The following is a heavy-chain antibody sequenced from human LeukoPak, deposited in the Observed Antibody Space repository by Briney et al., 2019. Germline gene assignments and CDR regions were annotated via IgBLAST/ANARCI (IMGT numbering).Heavy chain of an antibody. CDR3: ARDREMATSDDFDY. J-gene: IGHJ4*02. CDR1: GFTFSSYS. CDR2: ISSSSSYI. V-gene: IGHV3-21*01. D-gene: IGHD5-24*01. Sequence: GESLRLSCAASGFTFSSYSMNWVRQAPGKGLEWVSSISSSSSYIYYADSVKGRFTISRDNAKNSLYLQMNSLRAEDTAVYYCARDREMATSDDFDYWGQGTLVTVSS.